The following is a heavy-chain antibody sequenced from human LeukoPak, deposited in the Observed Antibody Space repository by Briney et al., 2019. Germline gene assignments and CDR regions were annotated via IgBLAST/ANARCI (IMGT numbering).Heavy chain of an antibody. D-gene: IGHD1-26*01. CDR3: ARVQVGATFDY. V-gene: IGHV1-2*02. CDR1: GYTFTSYY. CDR2: INPNSGDT. J-gene: IGHJ4*02. Sequence: ASVKVSCKASGYTFTSYYMHWVRQAPGQGLEWMGWINPNSGDTNYAQKFQGRVTMTRDTSISTAYMELSRLRSDDTAVYYCARVQVGATFDYWGQGTLVTVSS.